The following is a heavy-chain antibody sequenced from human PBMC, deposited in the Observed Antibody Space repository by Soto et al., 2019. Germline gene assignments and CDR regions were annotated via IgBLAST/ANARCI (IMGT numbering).Heavy chain of an antibody. D-gene: IGHD6-19*01. CDR2: INHSGST. V-gene: IGHV4-34*01. CDR1: GGSFSGYY. J-gene: IGHJ4*02. Sequence: QVQLQQWGAGLLKPSETLSLTCAVSGGSFSGYYWSWIRQPPGKGLECIGEINHSGSTNYNPSLKSRVTISVDTCKKQFSLRLSSVTAADTAVYYCGYSGGWYVEDGVYWGQGTLVTVSS. CDR3: GYSGGWYVEDGVY.